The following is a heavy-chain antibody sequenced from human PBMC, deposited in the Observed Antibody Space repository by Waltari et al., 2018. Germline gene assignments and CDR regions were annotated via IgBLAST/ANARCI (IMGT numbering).Heavy chain of an antibody. J-gene: IGHJ4*02. CDR1: VFAFSDAW. CDR3: VAPWTI. D-gene: IGHD3-3*01. Sequence: EGQLVESGGGLVQPGGSVKLSCAASVFAFSDAWMSWVRQVPGKGLEWVGRIKDKSDGGTTDYATPVKGRFTISRDDSKNLLSLEMNSLKTDDTGVYYCVAPWTIWGQGTLVTVSS. CDR2: IKDKSDGGTT. V-gene: IGHV3-15*01.